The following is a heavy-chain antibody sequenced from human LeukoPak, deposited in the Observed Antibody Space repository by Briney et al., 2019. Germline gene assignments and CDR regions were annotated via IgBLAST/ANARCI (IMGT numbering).Heavy chain of an antibody. CDR1: GFTFSSYE. CDR2: ISSSSSYI. Sequence: PGGSLRLSCAASGFTFSSYEMNWVRQAPGKGLEWVSSISSSSSYIYYADSVKGRFTISRDNAKNSLYLQMNSLRAEDTAVYYCARAYYGSGSYYVDYWGQGTLVTVSS. D-gene: IGHD3-10*01. V-gene: IGHV3-21*01. CDR3: ARAYYGSGSYYVDY. J-gene: IGHJ4*02.